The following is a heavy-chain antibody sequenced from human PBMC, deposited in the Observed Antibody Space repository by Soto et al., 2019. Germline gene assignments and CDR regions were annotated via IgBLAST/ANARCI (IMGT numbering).Heavy chain of an antibody. J-gene: IGHJ5*01. Sequence: QITLKESGPTLVNPTQTLTLTCSFSGFSLTTSGVGVAWVRQPPGKALEWLALLYWGDDKRYRPSLKSRLTVTTHTTKNSMSLTMTNMDPAEAATYYCAHRPHVTVTTYSFDSWGQGTLVTVSS. CDR2: LYWGDDK. CDR1: GFSLTTSGVG. CDR3: AHRPHVTVTTYSFDS. D-gene: IGHD4-17*01. V-gene: IGHV2-5*02.